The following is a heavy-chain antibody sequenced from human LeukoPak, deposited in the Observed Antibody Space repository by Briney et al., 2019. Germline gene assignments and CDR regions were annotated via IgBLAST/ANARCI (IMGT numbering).Heavy chain of an antibody. CDR3: ARVPEMATMGAFDV. V-gene: IGHV1-46*01. Sequence: ASVKVSCKASGYTFTSYYMHWVRQAPGQGLEWMGLINPNGGSTNYAQKFQGRVTMTRDTSTSTVYMDLSSLTSEDTAVYYCARVPEMATMGAFDVWGQGTMVTVSS. CDR2: INPNGGST. D-gene: IGHD5-24*01. CDR1: GYTFTSYY. J-gene: IGHJ3*01.